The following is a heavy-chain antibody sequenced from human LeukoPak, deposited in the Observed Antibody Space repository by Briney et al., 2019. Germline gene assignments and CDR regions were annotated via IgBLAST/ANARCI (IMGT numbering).Heavy chain of an antibody. V-gene: IGHV4-38-2*02. Sequence: SETLSLTCTVSGYSISSGYYWGWIRQPPGKGLEWIGSIYHSGSTYYNPSLKSRVTISVDTSKNQFSLKLSSVTAADTALYYCARDRGWGSAFDIWGQGTMVTVSS. CDR3: ARDRGWGSAFDI. CDR1: GYSISSGYY. D-gene: IGHD6-19*01. CDR2: IYHSGST. J-gene: IGHJ3*02.